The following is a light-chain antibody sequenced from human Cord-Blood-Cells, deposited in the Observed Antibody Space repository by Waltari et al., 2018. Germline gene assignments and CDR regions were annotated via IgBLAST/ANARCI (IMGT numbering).Light chain of an antibody. CDR2: AAS. J-gene: IGKJ2*01. CDR3: QQSYSTPYMYT. CDR1: QSISSY. V-gene: IGKV1-39*01. Sequence: DIQMTQSPSSLSASVGDRVTIPCRASQSISSYLNWYQQKPWKAPKLLIYAASSLQSGVPSRFSGSGSGTDFTLTISSLQPEDFATYYCQQSYSTPYMYTFGQGTKLEIK.